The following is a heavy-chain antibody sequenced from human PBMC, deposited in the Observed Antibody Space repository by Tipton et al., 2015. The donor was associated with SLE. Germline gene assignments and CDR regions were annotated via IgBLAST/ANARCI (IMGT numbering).Heavy chain of an antibody. CDR2: ISNSETT. V-gene: IGHV4-59*12. CDR1: GDSITSDY. Sequence: TLSLTCTVSGDSITSDYWTWIRQPPGKGLEWIGYISNSETTNYNPSLKSRVTISVDTSKNQFSLKVTSVTAADMAVYYCASGQQLGCFDYWGQGTLVAVSS. J-gene: IGHJ4*02. CDR3: ASGQQLGCFDY. D-gene: IGHD6-13*01.